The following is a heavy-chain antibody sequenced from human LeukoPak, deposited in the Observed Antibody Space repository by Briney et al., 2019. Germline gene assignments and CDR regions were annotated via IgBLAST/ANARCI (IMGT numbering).Heavy chain of an antibody. V-gene: IGHV4-31*03. CDR3: ARDGRDYYGSGSSILSITKNAFDI. J-gene: IGHJ3*02. D-gene: IGHD3-10*01. CDR1: GGSISSGGYY. CDR2: IYYSGST. Sequence: PSETLSLTCTVSGGSISSGGYYWSWIRQHPGKGLEWIGYIYYSGSTYYNPSLKSRVTLSVDTSKNQFSLKLSSVTAADTAVYYCARDGRDYYGSGSSILSITKNAFDIWGQGTMVTVSS.